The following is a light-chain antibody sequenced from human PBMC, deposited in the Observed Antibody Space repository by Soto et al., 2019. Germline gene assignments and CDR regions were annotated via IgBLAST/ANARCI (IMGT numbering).Light chain of an antibody. Sequence: EVVMTQSPATLSVSPGERVTLSCRASQSNNAHLAWYQQKPGQAPRLLIHGASTRATGIPARFSGSGFGTEFILTISSLQSEDFAGYYCQQYNTWLWTFGQGTKVEIQ. V-gene: IGKV3-15*01. CDR2: GAS. CDR1: QSNNAH. CDR3: QQYNTWLWT. J-gene: IGKJ1*01.